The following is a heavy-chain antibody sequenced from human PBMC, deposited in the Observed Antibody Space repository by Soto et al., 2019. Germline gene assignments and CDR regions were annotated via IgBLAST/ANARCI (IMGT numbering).Heavy chain of an antibody. D-gene: IGHD1-26*01. CDR1: LFTFSGSA. CDR2: IRSKANSYAT. CDR3: TRRREYYYYMDV. Sequence: SLRLSCTASLFTFSGSAMHWVRKTSWKGLEWVGRIRSKANSYATAYAASVKGRFTISRDDSKNTAYLQMNSLKTEDTAVYYCTRRREYYYYMDVWGKGATVTVSS. V-gene: IGHV3-73*01. J-gene: IGHJ6*03.